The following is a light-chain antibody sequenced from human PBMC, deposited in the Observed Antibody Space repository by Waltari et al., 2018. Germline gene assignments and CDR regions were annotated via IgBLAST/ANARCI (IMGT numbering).Light chain of an antibody. Sequence: DIVMTQSPDSLAVSLGERATINCKSSQSVLYSPNNKNYVAWFQQKPGQPPKLLIYWASTREAVVPDRFSGSGSVTDFTLTISSLQAEDVAIYYCQQYATTPRTFGQGTKLEIK. V-gene: IGKV4-1*01. J-gene: IGKJ2*02. CDR1: QSVLYSPNNKNY. CDR3: QQYATTPRT. CDR2: WAS.